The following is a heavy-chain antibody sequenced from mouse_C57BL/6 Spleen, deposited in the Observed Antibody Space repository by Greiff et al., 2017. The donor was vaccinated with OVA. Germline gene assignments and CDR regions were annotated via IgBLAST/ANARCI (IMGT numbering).Heavy chain of an antibody. CDR3: ARVGPLNFDY. CDR1: GYTFTSYW. V-gene: IGHV1-59*01. CDR2: IDPSDSYT. J-gene: IGHJ2*01. Sequence: QVQLQQPGAELVRPGTSVKLSCKASGYTFTSYWMHWVKQRPGQGLEWIGVIDPSDSYTNYNQKFKGKATLTVDTSSSTAYMQLSSLTSEDSAVYYGARVGPLNFDYWGQGTTLTVSS.